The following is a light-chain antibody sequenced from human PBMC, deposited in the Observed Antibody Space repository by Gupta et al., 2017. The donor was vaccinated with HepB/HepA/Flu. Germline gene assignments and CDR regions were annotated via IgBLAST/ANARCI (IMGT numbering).Light chain of an antibody. J-gene: IGKJ2*02. CDR3: KNYKSGLGT. CDR2: GAS. Sequence: DILMTQSPATLSVSPGERATLSCRASQSVSSNLAWYQQKPGQAPRLLIYGASTRATGFPARFSGSGSGTEFTPTISSLQSEDCAVYLCKNYKSGLGTLGQVTNLAIK. V-gene: IGKV3D-15*01. CDR1: QSVSSN.